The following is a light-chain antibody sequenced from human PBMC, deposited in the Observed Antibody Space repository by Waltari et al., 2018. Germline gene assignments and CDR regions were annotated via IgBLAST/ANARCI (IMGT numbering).Light chain of an antibody. CDR3: QNRNSWPLT. V-gene: IGKV3-11*01. J-gene: IGKJ4*01. Sequence: ELVLTQSPATLSLSPGERATLSCRSSQSISSYLGWYQQKPGQAPRLLIYDASNRATGIPARFSGSGSGTDFTLTISSLEPEDFAVYYCQNRNSWPLTFGGGTKVEIK. CDR1: QSISSY. CDR2: DAS.